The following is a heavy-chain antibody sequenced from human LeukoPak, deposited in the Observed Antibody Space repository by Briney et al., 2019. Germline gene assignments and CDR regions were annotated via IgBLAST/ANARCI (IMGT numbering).Heavy chain of an antibody. CDR1: GGTFSSYA. D-gene: IGHD3-22*01. J-gene: IGHJ4*02. CDR2: IIPIFGTA. Sequence: SVKVSCKASGGTFSSYAISWVRQAPGQGLEWMGGIIPIFGTANYAQKFQGRVTITTDESTSTAYMELSSLGSEDTAVYYCARDGYYDSSGSLNPRDYWGQGTLVTVSS. CDR3: ARDGYYDSSGSLNPRDY. V-gene: IGHV1-69*05.